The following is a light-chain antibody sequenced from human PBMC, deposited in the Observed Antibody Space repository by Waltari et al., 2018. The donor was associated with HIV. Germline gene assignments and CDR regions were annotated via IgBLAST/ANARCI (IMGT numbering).Light chain of an antibody. CDR3: QLVFT. V-gene: IGKV3-20*01. Sequence: IVLTQSPDTLSSSPGERVTLSCRASQSPSGNYLAWYQQKPGQAPRLLIYGASYRATGIPDRFSGSGSGTDFTLTISRLEPEDFAVYYCQLVFTFGPGTRVDI. CDR1: QSPSGNY. J-gene: IGKJ3*01. CDR2: GAS.